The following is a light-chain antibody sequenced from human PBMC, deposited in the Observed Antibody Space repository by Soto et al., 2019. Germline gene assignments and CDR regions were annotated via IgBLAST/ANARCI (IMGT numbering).Light chain of an antibody. CDR2: EVS. J-gene: IGLJ2*01. V-gene: IGLV2-8*01. Sequence: QSVLTQPPSASGSPGQSVTISCTGTSSDVGGYNYVSWYQQHQGKAPKFLIFEVSRRPSGVPDRFSGSKSGNTASLTVSGLQADDEADYYCSSYAGSNNPVIFGGGTKLTVL. CDR3: SSYAGSNNPVI. CDR1: SSDVGGYNY.